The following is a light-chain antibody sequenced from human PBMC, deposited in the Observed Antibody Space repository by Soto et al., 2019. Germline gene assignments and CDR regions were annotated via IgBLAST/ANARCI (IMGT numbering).Light chain of an antibody. CDR3: QQYNDNWPT. J-gene: IGKJ1*01. CDR1: QSVRTN. Sequence: EIVMTQSPATLSVSPGETVTLSCSASQSVRTNLAWYQHKPGHSPRLLIYGASNTATGFPARFTGSGSGTEFTLTISSLQSADFAVYYCQQYNDNWPTFGQGTKVDIK. V-gene: IGKV3-15*01. CDR2: GAS.